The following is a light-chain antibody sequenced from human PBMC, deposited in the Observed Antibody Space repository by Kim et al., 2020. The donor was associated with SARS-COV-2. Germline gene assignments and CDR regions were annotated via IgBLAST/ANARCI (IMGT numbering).Light chain of an antibody. V-gene: IGLV3-1*01. J-gene: IGLJ2*01. CDR1: KLGDKY. Sequence: VSPRQTASITCYGDKLGDKYACWYQQKPGQSPVLVIYQDSKRPSGIPERFSGSNSGNTATLTISGTQAMDEADYYCQAWDSSTVVFGGGTQLTVL. CDR3: QAWDSSTVV. CDR2: QDS.